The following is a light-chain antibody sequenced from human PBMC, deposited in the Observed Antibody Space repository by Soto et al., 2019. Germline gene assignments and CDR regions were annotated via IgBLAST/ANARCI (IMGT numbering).Light chain of an antibody. CDR1: QSISTY. CDR2: AAS. Sequence: DIQMTQSPSSLSASVGDRVTITCRASQSISTYLNWYQHKPGQAPKLLIYAASSLQSGVPSRFSGSGSGTDFTLAISSLQPDDFAIYYCQQTSSTPFTFGPGPKVDI. J-gene: IGKJ3*01. CDR3: QQTSSTPFT. V-gene: IGKV1-39*01.